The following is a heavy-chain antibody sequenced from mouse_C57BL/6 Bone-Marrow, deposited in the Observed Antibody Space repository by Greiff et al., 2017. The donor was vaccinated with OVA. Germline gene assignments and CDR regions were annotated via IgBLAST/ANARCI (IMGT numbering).Heavy chain of an antibody. D-gene: IGHD1-1*02. Sequence: VQLQQSGAELVRPGASVTLSCKASGYTFTDYEMHWVKQTPVHGLEWIGAIDPETGGTAYNQKFKGKAILTADKSSSTAYMELRSLTSEDSAVYYCVSIWSYAMDYWGQGTSVTVSS. V-gene: IGHV1-15*01. CDR3: VSIWSYAMDY. CDR2: IDPETGGT. CDR1: GYTFTDYE. J-gene: IGHJ4*01.